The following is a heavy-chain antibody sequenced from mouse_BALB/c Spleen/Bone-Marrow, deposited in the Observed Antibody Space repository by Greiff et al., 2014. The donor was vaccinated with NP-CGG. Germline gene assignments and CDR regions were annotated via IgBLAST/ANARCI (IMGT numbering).Heavy chain of an antibody. CDR3: SRNFPFAF. Sequence: VKLSCAASGFNIKDSYLHWVKQRPEQGLDWIGRTDPAKGNTNYDPKFQGQATITAETSSNTVYLQLSSMTSEDTAVYFFSRNFPFAFGGQGTLVTGAA. J-gene: IGHJ3*01. CDR2: TDPAKGNT. V-gene: IGHV14-3*02. CDR1: GFNIKDSY.